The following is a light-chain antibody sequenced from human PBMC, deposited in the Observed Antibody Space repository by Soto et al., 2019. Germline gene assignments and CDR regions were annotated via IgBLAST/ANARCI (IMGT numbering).Light chain of an antibody. CDR3: QQYNNYQYT. V-gene: IGKV1-5*03. CDR2: KAS. Sequence: DIQMTQSPSTLSASVGDRVTITCRASQSISSWLAWYQQKPGKAPKLLIYKASSLEGGIPSRFSGSGSETEFTLTISSLQPEDFATYYCQQYNNYQYTFGQGTKLEIK. CDR1: QSISSW. J-gene: IGKJ2*01.